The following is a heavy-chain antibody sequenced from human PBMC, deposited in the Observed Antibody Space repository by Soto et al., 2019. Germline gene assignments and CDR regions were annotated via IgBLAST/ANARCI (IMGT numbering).Heavy chain of an antibody. CDR1: GYTVNSYP. J-gene: IGHJ4*02. CDR2: IVPLFGRP. CDR3: ESFPFRHGQYYTNLDGGV. Sequence: QMQLAQSGAEVKTPGSSGKVSCKASGYTVNSYPLHCLRQAPGQGLEWIGGIVPLFGRPHYSEVLRGRVVVTAAESSDVAFVELSHLPFADTATYYCESFPFRHGQYYTNLDGGVCGQG. V-gene: IGHV1-69*01. D-gene: IGHD3-10*01.